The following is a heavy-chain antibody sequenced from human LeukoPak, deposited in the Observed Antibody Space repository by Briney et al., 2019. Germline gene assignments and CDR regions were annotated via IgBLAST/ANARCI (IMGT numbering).Heavy chain of an antibody. Sequence: GGSLRLSCAASGFTFSSYAMSWVRQAPGKGLEWVSAISGSGGSTYYADSVKGRFTISRDNSKNTLYLQMNSLRAEDTAVYYCAKDRLRFLEWPDAFDIWGQGTMVTVSS. V-gene: IGHV3-23*01. D-gene: IGHD3-3*01. CDR1: GFTFSSYA. CDR2: ISGSGGST. CDR3: AKDRLRFLEWPDAFDI. J-gene: IGHJ3*02.